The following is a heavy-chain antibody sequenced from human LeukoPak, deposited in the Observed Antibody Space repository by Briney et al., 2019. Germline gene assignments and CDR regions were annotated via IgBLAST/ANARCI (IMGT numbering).Heavy chain of an antibody. D-gene: IGHD3-3*01. CDR3: VRVARDYNFWSDSIETFYFDY. V-gene: IGHV3-48*04. Sequence: GGSLRLSCAASGFTFSSYSMNWVRQAPGKGLEWLSYISNSGGPIYYADSVKGRFTISRDNAKNSLYLQMNSLRAEDTAVYYCVRVARDYNFWSDSIETFYFDYWGQGTLVTVSS. CDR2: ISNSGGPI. J-gene: IGHJ4*02. CDR1: GFTFSSYS.